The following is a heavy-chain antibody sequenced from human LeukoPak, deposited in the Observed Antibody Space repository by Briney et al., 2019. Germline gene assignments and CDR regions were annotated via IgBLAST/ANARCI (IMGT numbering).Heavy chain of an antibody. CDR2: IYSGGST. CDR1: GFTVSSNY. Sequence: GGSLRLSCAASGFTVSSNYMIWVRQAPGKGLEWVSVIYSGGSTYYADSVKGRFTISRDNSKNTLYLQMNSLRAEDTAVYYCARDPVAVAGTVGAFDIWGQGTMVTVSS. J-gene: IGHJ3*02. CDR3: ARDPVAVAGTVGAFDI. V-gene: IGHV3-66*01. D-gene: IGHD6-19*01.